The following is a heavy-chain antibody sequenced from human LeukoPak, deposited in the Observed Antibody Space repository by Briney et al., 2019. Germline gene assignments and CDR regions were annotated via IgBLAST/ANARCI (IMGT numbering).Heavy chain of an antibody. D-gene: IGHD1-1*01. Sequence: GGSLRLSCAASGFSFSNYWMSWVRLAPGKGLEWVANIKHDGSETFYLDAVRGRFTISRGNSKNSVHLQLGNLRVEDTALYYCAKSGRVENNWYFFDSWGQGALVIVSS. CDR3: AKSGRVENNWYFFDS. CDR2: IKHDGSET. J-gene: IGHJ4*02. V-gene: IGHV3-7*03. CDR1: GFSFSNYW.